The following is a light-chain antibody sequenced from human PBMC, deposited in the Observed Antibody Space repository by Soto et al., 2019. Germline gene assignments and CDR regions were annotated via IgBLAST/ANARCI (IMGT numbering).Light chain of an antibody. CDR1: SGHSSYA. CDR3: QTWATGIRV. CDR2: LNGDGSH. Sequence: QSVLTQSPSASASLGASVKLTCTLSSGHSSYAIAWHQQQPEKGPRYLMNLNGDGSHTKGDGIPDRFSGSSSGAERSLTISSLQSEDEADYYCQTWATGIRVFGGGTKVTVL. V-gene: IGLV4-69*01. J-gene: IGLJ3*02.